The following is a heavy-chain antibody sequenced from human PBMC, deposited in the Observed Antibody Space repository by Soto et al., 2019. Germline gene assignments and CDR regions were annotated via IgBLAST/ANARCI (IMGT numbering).Heavy chain of an antibody. CDR2: ISGSGGST. CDR3: AKVGQWDSSGWYVNLNYFDY. J-gene: IGHJ4*02. CDR1: GFTFSSYA. Sequence: GGSLRLSCAASGFTFSSYAMSWVRQAPGKGLEWVSAISGSGGSTYYADSVKGRFTISRDNSKNTLYLQMNSLRAEDTAVYYCAKVGQWDSSGWYVNLNYFDYWPQGALVTVSS. V-gene: IGHV3-23*01. D-gene: IGHD6-19*01.